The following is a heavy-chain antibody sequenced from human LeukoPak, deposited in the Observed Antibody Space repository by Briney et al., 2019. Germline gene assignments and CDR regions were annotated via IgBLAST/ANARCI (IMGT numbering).Heavy chain of an antibody. CDR3: ARDYYYGMDV. Sequence: SETLSLTCAVYGGSFSGYYWSWIRQPPGKGLEWIGEINHSGSTNYNPSLKSRVTISVDTSKNQFSLKLSSVTAADTAVYYCARDYYYGMDVWGQGTTVTVSS. J-gene: IGHJ6*02. V-gene: IGHV4-34*01. CDR2: INHSGST. CDR1: GGSFSGYY.